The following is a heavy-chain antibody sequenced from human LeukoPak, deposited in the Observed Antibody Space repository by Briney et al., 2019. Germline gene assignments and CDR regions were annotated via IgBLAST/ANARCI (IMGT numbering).Heavy chain of an antibody. CDR3: ARDYYYGMDV. Sequence: SETLSLTCAVYGGSFSGYYWSWIRQPPGKGLEWIGEINHSGSTNYNPSLKSRVTISVDTSKNQFSLKLSSVTAADTAVYYCARDYYYGMDVWGQGTTVTVSS. J-gene: IGHJ6*02. V-gene: IGHV4-34*01. CDR2: INHSGST. CDR1: GGSFSGYY.